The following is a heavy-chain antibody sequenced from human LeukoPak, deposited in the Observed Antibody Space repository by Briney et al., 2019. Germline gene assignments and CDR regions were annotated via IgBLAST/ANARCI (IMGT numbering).Heavy chain of an antibody. D-gene: IGHD3-22*01. J-gene: IGHJ4*02. CDR1: GFTVSRNY. Sequence: GGSLRLSCAASGFTVSRNYMSWVRQAPGKGLEWVSVIYSGGSTYYADSVKGRFTISRDNSKNTLYLQMNSLRAEDTAVYYCARGYYDSSGYYYYFDYWGQGTLVTVSS. V-gene: IGHV3-53*01. CDR2: IYSGGST. CDR3: ARGYYDSSGYYYYFDY.